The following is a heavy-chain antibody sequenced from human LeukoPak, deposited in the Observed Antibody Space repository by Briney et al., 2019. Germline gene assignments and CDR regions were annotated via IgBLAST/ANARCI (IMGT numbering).Heavy chain of an antibody. CDR1: GYTFTGYY. CDR2: INPNSGGT. CDR3: ARERGSGSYFNY. V-gene: IGHV1-2*02. J-gene: IGHJ4*02. Sequence: ASVKVSCKASGYTFTGYYMHWVRQAPGHGLEWMGWINPNSGGTNYAQKFQGRVTMTRDTSISTACMELSRLRSDDTAVYYCARERGSGSYFNYWGQGTLVSVS. D-gene: IGHD1-26*01.